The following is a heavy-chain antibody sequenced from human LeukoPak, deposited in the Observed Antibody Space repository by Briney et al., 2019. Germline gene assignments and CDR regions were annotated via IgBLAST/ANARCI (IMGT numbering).Heavy chain of an antibody. D-gene: IGHD3-22*01. CDR2: IIPILGIA. J-gene: IGHJ3*02. CDR1: GGTFSSYA. Sequence: ASVKVSCKASGGTFSSYAISWVRQAPGQGLEWMGRIIPILGIANYAQKFQGRVTITADKSTSTAYMELSSLRSEDTAVYYCASGVGDDSSGYYAFDIWGQGTMVTVSS. CDR3: ASGVGDDSSGYYAFDI. V-gene: IGHV1-69*04.